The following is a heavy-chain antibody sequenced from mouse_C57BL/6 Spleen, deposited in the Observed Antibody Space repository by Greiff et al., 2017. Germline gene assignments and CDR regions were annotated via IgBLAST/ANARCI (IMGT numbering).Heavy chain of an antibody. D-gene: IGHD2-4*01. J-gene: IGHJ4*01. CDR2: INPNNGGT. V-gene: IGHV1-26*01. Sequence: VVEPGASVKISCKASGYTFTDYYMNWVKQSHGKSLEWIGDINPNNGGTSYNQKFKGKATLTVDKSSSTAYMELRSLTSEDSAVYYCARISYYDYYYAMDYWGQGTSVTVSA. CDR3: ARISYYDYYYAMDY. CDR1: GYTFTDYY.